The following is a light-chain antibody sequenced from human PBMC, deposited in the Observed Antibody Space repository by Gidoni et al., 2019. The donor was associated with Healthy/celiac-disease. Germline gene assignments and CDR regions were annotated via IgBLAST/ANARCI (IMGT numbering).Light chain of an antibody. J-gene: IGLJ2*01. CDR2: QDS. CDR3: QAWDSSTASVV. CDR1: KLGDKY. V-gene: IGLV3-1*01. Sequence: SYELNQPPSVSVSPGQTASITCSGDKLGDKYACWYQQKPGQSPVLVIYQDSKRPSGIPERFSGSNSGNTATLTISGTQAMDEADYYCQAWDSSTASVVFGGGTKLTVL.